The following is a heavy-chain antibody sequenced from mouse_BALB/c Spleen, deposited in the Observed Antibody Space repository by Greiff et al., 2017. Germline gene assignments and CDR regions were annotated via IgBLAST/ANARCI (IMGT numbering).Heavy chain of an antibody. J-gene: IGHJ3*01. V-gene: IGHV1-82*01. D-gene: IGHD1-1*01. CDR2: IYPGDGDT. CDR3: ANHYYGSRGGFAY. CDR1: GYAFSSSW. Sequence: VQLQQSGPELVKPGASVKISCKASGYAFSSSWMNWVKQRPGQGLEWIGRIYPGDGDTNYNGKFKGKATLTADKSSSTAYMQLSSLTSVDSAVYFCANHYYGSRGGFAYWGQGTLVTVSA.